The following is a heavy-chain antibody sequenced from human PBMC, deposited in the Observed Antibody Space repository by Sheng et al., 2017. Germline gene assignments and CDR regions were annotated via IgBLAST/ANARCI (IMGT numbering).Heavy chain of an antibody. D-gene: IGHD4-17*01. CDR2: IYHSGST. J-gene: IGHJ5*02. CDR1: GYSISSGYY. Sequence: QVQLQESGPGLVKPSETLSLTCAVSGYSISSGYYWGWIRQPPGKGLEWIGSIYHSGSTYYNPSLKSRVTISVDTSKNQFSLKLSSVTAADTAVYYCARETTEGGANWFDPWGQGTLVTVSS. V-gene: IGHV4-38-2*02. CDR3: ARETTEGGANWFDP.